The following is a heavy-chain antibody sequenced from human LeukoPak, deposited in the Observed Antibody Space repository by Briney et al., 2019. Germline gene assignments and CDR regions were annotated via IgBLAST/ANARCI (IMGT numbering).Heavy chain of an antibody. V-gene: IGHV3-74*01. J-gene: IGHJ4*02. CDR2: INSDGSST. CDR3: ARDQGTMGGKGY. D-gene: IGHD3-10*01. Sequence: PGGSLRLPCSASGITFSRYWMHWVRQSPREGLVWVSRINSDGSSTNYADSVKGRFTISRDNAKNTLYLQMNSLRAEDTAVYYCARDQGTMGGKGYWGQGILVTVSS. CDR1: GITFSRYW.